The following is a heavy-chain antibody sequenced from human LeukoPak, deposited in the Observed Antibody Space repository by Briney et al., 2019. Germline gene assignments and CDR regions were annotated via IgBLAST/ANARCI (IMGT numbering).Heavy chain of an antibody. CDR1: GFTFSRYG. J-gene: IGHJ5*02. CDR2: IWYDGSNK. V-gene: IGHV3-33*08. Sequence: GGSLRLSCAASGFTFSRYGMHWVRQAPGKGLEWVAIIWYDGSNKYYADSVKGRFTISRDNSKNTLYLQMNSLRAEDTAVYYCARGGDSGYDHNWFDPWGQGTLVTVSS. CDR3: ARGGDSGYDHNWFDP. D-gene: IGHD5-12*01.